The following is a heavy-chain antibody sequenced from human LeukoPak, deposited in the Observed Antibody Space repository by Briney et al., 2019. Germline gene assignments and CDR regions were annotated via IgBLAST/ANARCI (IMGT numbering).Heavy chain of an antibody. CDR2: IVVGSGNT. V-gene: IGHV1-58*02. Sequence: GASVKVSCKASGFTFTSSAMQWVRQARGQRLEWIGWIVVGSGNTNYAQKFQERVTINRDMSTSTAYMELSSLRSKDTAVYYCAAVFAYDSSGYFDYWGQGTLVTVSS. D-gene: IGHD3-22*01. CDR1: GFTFTSSA. CDR3: AAVFAYDSSGYFDY. J-gene: IGHJ4*02.